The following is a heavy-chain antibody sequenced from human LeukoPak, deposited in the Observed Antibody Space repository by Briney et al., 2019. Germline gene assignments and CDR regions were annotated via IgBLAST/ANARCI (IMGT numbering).Heavy chain of an antibody. CDR2: ISSSSSYI. CDR1: GFTSSSYS. J-gene: IGHJ3*02. Sequence: PGGSLRLSCAASGFTSSSYSMNWVRQAPGKGLEWVSSISSSSSYIYYADSVKGRFTISRDNAKNSLYLQMNSLRAEDTAVYYCARVGGSGSYAFDIWGQGTMVTVSS. V-gene: IGHV3-21*01. CDR3: ARVGGSGSYAFDI. D-gene: IGHD3-10*01.